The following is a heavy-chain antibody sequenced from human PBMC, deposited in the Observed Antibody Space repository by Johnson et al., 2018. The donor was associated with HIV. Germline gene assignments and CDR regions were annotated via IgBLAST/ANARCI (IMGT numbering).Heavy chain of an antibody. V-gene: IGHV3-11*04. CDR2: ISSSGSTI. CDR3: ARIIAARIDDAFDI. J-gene: IGHJ3*02. Sequence: QVQVVESGGGLVQPGGSLRLSCAASGFTVSSNYMSWVRQAPGKGLEWVSYISSSGSTIYYADSVKGRFTISRDNAKNSLYLQMNSLRAEDTAVYYCARIIAARIDDAFDIWGQGTKVTVSS. D-gene: IGHD6-6*01. CDR1: GFTVSSNY.